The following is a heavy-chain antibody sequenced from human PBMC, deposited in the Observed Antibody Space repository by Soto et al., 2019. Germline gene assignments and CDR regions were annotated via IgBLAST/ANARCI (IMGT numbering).Heavy chain of an antibody. CDR2: ISGSGGST. V-gene: IGHV3-23*01. CDR3: AYGGYSYGRHFDY. CDR1: GFTFSSYA. D-gene: IGHD5-18*01. J-gene: IGHJ4*02. Sequence: GGSLRLSCAASGFTFSSYAMSWVRQAPGKGLEWVSAISGSGGSTYYADSVKGRFTISRDNSKNTLYLKMNSLRAEDTAVYYCAYGGYSYGRHFDYWGQGTLVTVSS.